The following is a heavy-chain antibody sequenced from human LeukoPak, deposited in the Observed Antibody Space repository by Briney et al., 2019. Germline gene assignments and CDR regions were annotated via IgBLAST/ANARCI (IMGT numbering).Heavy chain of an antibody. CDR1: GGSMSSRY. Sequence: PSETLSLTCTVSGGSMSSRYWSWIRQPPGKGLEWIGYVYYSGTTNSNPSLKSRVTISVDTSKNQFSLNLRSVTAADTAVYYCARDVARPGDLFGWFDPWGQGTLVIVSS. CDR2: VYYSGTT. J-gene: IGHJ5*02. CDR3: ARDVARPGDLFGWFDP. V-gene: IGHV4-59*11. D-gene: IGHD3-10*01.